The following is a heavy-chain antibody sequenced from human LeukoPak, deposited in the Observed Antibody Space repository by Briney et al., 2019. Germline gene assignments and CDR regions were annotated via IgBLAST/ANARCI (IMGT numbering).Heavy chain of an antibody. CDR3: ARDSSGWYHWFDP. CDR2: MNPNSGNT. V-gene: IGHV1-8*01. D-gene: IGHD6-19*01. CDR1: GYTFTSYD. J-gene: IGHJ5*02. Sequence: GASVKVSCKASGYTFTSYDINWVRLATGQGLEWMGWMNPNSGNTGYAQKFQGRVTMTRNTSISTAYMELSSLRSEDTAVYYCARDSSGWYHWFDPWGQGTLVTVSS.